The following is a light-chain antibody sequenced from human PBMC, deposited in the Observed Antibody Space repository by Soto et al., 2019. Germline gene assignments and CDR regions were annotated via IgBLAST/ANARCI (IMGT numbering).Light chain of an antibody. J-gene: IGKJ5*01. CDR2: DAS. CDR1: QSVSSSY. CDR3: QQRSNWPSIT. V-gene: IGKV3D-20*02. Sequence: EIVLTQSPGTLSLSPGERATLSCRASQSVSSSYLAWYQQKPGQAPRLLIYDASNRATGIPASFSGSGSGTAFTPTIRSLDPEDFAVYYCQQRSNWPSITFGQGTRLEIK.